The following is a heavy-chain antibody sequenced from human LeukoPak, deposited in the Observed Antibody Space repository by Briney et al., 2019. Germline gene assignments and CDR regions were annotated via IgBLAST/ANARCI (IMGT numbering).Heavy chain of an antibody. J-gene: IGHJ4*02. D-gene: IGHD1-7*01. CDR1: HFTFTNRW. Sequence: PGGSLRLSCAVSHFTFTNRWMNWVRQAPGKGLEWIGRIASNTDGGTTDYAAPVKGRFTISRDDSKNALYLQMNSLKTEDTALYYCTTRTTTTIYWGQGTLVTVSS. V-gene: IGHV3-15*07. CDR2: IASNTDGGTT. CDR3: TTRTTTTIY.